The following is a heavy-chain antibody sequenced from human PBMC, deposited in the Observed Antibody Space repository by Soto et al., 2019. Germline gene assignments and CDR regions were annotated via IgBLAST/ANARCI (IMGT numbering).Heavy chain of an antibody. D-gene: IGHD3-22*01. CDR3: ARDRSYYYETSGYPFDY. V-gene: IGHV1-18*01. CDR1: GYTFTSYG. J-gene: IGHJ4*02. Sequence: ASVKVYCKASGYTFTSYGISWVRQAPGQMPEWMGWISADNGDTRLSQNVQGRLTLTTDTSTNTAYMDLRSLSSDDTAVYYCARDRSYYYETSGYPFDYWGQGTQVTVSS. CDR2: ISADNGDT.